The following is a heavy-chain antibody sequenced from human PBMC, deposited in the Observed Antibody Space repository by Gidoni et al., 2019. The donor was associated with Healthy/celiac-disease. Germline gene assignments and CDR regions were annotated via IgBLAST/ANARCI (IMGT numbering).Heavy chain of an antibody. Sequence: QVQLVQSGAEVKKPGASVKVSCTASGYTFTSFGISWVRRAPGQGLEWMGWISAYNGNTNYAQKLQGRVTMTTDTSTSTAYMELRSLRSDDTAVYYCASSIRAVAGPVDAFDIWGQGTMVTVSS. CDR1: GYTFTSFG. J-gene: IGHJ3*02. V-gene: IGHV1-18*01. CDR3: ASSIRAVAGPVDAFDI. D-gene: IGHD6-19*01. CDR2: ISAYNGNT.